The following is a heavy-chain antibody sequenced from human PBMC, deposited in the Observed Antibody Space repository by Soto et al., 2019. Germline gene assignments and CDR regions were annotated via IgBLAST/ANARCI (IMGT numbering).Heavy chain of an antibody. CDR3: ARVDLRLPIYYFDY. Sequence: GGSLRLSCAASGFTFSSYWMHWVRQAPGKGLVWVSRINSDGSSTSYADSVKGRFTISRDNAKNTLKLQMNSLRAEDTAVYYCARVDLRLPIYYFDYWGQGTLVTVSS. CDR2: INSDGSST. CDR1: GFTFSSYW. D-gene: IGHD3-3*01. J-gene: IGHJ4*02. V-gene: IGHV3-74*01.